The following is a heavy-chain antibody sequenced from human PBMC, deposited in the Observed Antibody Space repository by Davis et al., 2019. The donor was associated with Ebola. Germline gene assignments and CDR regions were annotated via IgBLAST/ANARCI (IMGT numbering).Heavy chain of an antibody. CDR1: GGTFSSYT. Sequence: AASVKVSCKASGGTFSSYTISWVRQAPGQGIEWMGWINPHNGNTNYAQNVQGRVTMTTDTSTSTAYMEVGSLKSDDPAVYYCSGAQFPTTSDHWGQGTLVTVSS. CDR2: INPHNGNT. D-gene: IGHD1-1*01. J-gene: IGHJ4*02. CDR3: SGAQFPTTSDH. V-gene: IGHV1-18*01.